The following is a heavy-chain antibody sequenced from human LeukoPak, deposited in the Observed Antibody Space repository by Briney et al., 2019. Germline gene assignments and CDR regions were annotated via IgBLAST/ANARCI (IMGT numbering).Heavy chain of an antibody. CDR3: ASRPNSYPGALDY. Sequence: GGSLRLSCAASGFTFSSYSMDWVRQAPGKGLEWVSSISSTSNYIYYADSVKGRFTISRDNAKNSLFLQMNSLRAEDTAVYYCASRPNSYPGALDYWGQGTLVTVSS. V-gene: IGHV3-21*01. CDR2: ISSTSNYI. J-gene: IGHJ4*02. CDR1: GFTFSSYS. D-gene: IGHD5-18*01.